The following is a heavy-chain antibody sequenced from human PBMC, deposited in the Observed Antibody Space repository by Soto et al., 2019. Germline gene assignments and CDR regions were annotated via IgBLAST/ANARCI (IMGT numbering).Heavy chain of an antibody. CDR2: INWNGGST. V-gene: IGHV3-20*01. CDR1: GFTFDDYG. J-gene: IGHJ6*03. D-gene: IGHD3-10*01. Sequence: PGGSLRLSCAASGFTFDDYGMSWVRQAPGKGLEWVSGINWNGGSTGYADSVKGRFTISRDNAKNSLYLQMNSLRAEDTALYHCARVMTSPDAVARPRFRDLYYYYYMAVWGKGTTVTVSS. CDR3: ARVMTSPDAVARPRFRDLYYYYYMAV.